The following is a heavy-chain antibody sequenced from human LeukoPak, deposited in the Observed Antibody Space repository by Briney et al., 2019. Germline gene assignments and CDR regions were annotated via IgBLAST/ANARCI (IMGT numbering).Heavy chain of an antibody. Sequence: ASVKVSCKASGYTFTSYYMHWVRQAPGQGLEWMGIINPSGGSTSYAQKFQGRVTMTRDMSTSTVYMELSSLRSEDTAVYYCARSLNYYDSSGYYYGEFDAFDIWGQGTMVTVSS. V-gene: IGHV1-46*01. CDR1: GYTFTSYY. J-gene: IGHJ3*02. CDR2: INPSGGST. D-gene: IGHD3-22*01. CDR3: ARSLNYYDSSGYYYGEFDAFDI.